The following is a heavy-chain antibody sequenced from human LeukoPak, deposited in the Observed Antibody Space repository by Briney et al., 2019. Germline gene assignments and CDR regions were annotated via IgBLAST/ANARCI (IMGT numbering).Heavy chain of an antibody. V-gene: IGHV3-23*01. CDR1: GFTFSSYG. J-gene: IGHJ4*02. CDR2: ISGSGGST. Sequence: PGGSLRLSCAASGFTFSSYGMSWVRQAPGKGLEWVSAISGSGGSTYYADSVKGRFTISRDNSKNSLYLQMNSLRAEDTAVYYCARGPIQLRPYYFDYWGQGTLVTVSS. CDR3: ARGPIQLRPYYFDY. D-gene: IGHD5-18*01.